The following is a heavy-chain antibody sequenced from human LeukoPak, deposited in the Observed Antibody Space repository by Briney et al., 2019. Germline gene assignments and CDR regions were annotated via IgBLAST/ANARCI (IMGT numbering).Heavy chain of an antibody. Sequence: TSETLSLTCTVSGGSISSYYWSWIRQPAGKGLEWIGRIYTSGSTNYNPSLKSRVTISVDTSKNQFSLKLSSVTAADTAVYYCARDRTRYDFWSGYYTIAWFDPWGQGTLVTVSS. CDR2: IYTSGST. J-gene: IGHJ5*02. CDR1: GGSISSYY. V-gene: IGHV4-4*07. D-gene: IGHD3-3*01. CDR3: ARDRTRYDFWSGYYTIAWFDP.